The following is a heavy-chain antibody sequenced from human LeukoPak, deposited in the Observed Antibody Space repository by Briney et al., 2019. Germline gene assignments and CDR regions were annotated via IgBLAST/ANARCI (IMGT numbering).Heavy chain of an antibody. CDR2: IYYSGST. J-gene: IGHJ2*01. CDR3: ARGNRGITMIVAHRSPRQGWYFDL. Sequence: PSETLSLTCTVSGGSISSSSYYWGWIRQPPGKGLEWIGSIYYSGSTYYNPSLKSRVTISVDTSKNQFSLKLSSVTAADTAVYYCARGNRGITMIVAHRSPRQGWYFDLWGRGTLVTVSS. D-gene: IGHD3-22*01. V-gene: IGHV4-39*01. CDR1: GGSISSSSYY.